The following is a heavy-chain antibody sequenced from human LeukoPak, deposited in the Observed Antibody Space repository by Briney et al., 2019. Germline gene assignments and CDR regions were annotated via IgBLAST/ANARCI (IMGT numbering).Heavy chain of an antibody. V-gene: IGHV3-53*01. Sequence: GGSLRLSCAASGFTVSSNYMSWVRQAPGKGLEWVSVIYSGGSTYYADSVKGRFTISRDNSKNTLYLQMNSLRAEDTAVFYCAKETDGLCGGDCYHPGDFDYWGQGTLVTVSP. D-gene: IGHD2-21*02. CDR3: AKETDGLCGGDCYHPGDFDY. CDR1: GFTVSSNY. J-gene: IGHJ4*02. CDR2: IYSGGST.